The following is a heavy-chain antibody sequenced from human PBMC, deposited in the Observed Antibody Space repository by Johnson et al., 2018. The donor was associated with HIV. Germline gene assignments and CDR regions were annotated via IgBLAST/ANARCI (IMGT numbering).Heavy chain of an antibody. CDR1: GFTFSRYW. V-gene: IGHV3-7*02. D-gene: IGHD2-15*01. J-gene: IGHJ3*02. Sequence: VQLVESGGGLVQSGGSLRLSCAASGFTFSRYWMSWVRQAPGKGLEWVTNIKEDGSERKYVDSVKGRFTISRDNAKNSLYLQMTSLRAEDTAVYYCARVPWSLDAFDIWGQGTMVTVSS. CDR3: ARVPWSLDAFDI. CDR2: IKEDGSER.